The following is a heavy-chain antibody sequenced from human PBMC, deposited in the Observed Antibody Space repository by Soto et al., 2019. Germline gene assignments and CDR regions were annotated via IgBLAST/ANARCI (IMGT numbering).Heavy chain of an antibody. CDR3: ARGVGASYYFDY. V-gene: IGHV1-18*01. D-gene: IGHD1-26*01. CDR1: GYTFTTYG. J-gene: IGHJ4*02. Sequence: GASLKVSCKASGYTFTTYGISWVRQAPGQGLEWLGWINTHNGNTNYAQNLQGRVIMTADTSTSTAYMELRSLRSDDTAVYYCARGVGASYYFDYWGQGTLVTVSS. CDR2: INTHNGNT.